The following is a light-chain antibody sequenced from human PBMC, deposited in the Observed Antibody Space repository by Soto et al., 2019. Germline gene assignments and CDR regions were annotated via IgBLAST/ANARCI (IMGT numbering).Light chain of an antibody. J-gene: IGKJ1*01. V-gene: IGKV3-15*01. CDR1: QSVSTN. Sequence: VMTQSPATLSVSPGERVTLSCRASQSVSTNLAWYQQRAGQPPRLLIYGALTRATGIPARFSGSGSGTEFTLTISSLQSEDLAVYYCQEYNSWPRTFGQGTKVDI. CDR3: QEYNSWPRT. CDR2: GAL.